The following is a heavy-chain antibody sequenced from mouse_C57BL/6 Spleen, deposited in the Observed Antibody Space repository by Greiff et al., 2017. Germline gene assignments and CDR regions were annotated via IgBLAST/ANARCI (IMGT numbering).Heavy chain of an antibody. D-gene: IGHD1-1*01. CDR3: ARRDYSGSSYWDIDV. Sequence: QVQLQQPGTELVKPGASVKLSCKASGYTFTSYWLHWVKQRPGQGLEWIGNINPSNGGPNYNEKFKSKATLTVDKSSSTADMQLSSLTSEDSAVYYCARRDYSGSSYWDIDVWGTGTTVTVSS. V-gene: IGHV1-53*01. CDR1: GYTFTSYW. CDR2: INPSNGGP. J-gene: IGHJ1*03.